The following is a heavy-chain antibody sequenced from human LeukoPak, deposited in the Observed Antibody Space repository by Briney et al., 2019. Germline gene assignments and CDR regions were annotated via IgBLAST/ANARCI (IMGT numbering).Heavy chain of an antibody. D-gene: IGHD5-24*01. Sequence: ASVKVSCKASGYTFTSYDINWVRQATGQGLEWMGWMNPNSGNTGYAQKFQGRVNMTRKTSISIAYMELSSLRSEDTAVYYCARGGRWLQRYYFDYWGQGTLVTVSS. V-gene: IGHV1-8*01. CDR2: MNPNSGNT. CDR3: ARGGRWLQRYYFDY. CDR1: GYTFTSYD. J-gene: IGHJ4*02.